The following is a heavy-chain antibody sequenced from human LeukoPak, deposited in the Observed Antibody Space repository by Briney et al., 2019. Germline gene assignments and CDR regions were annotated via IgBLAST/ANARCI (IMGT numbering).Heavy chain of an antibody. CDR2: INPYSGGT. V-gene: IGHV1-2*06. CDR3: ARDAGYYDSSGYHYFDY. CDR1: GYTFTGYY. Sequence: ASVKVSCKASGYTFTGYYLHWVRQAPGQGLEWRGRINPYSGGTNYAQKFQGRVTMTRDTSISTAYMELSRLRSDDTAVYYCARDAGYYDSSGYHYFDYWGQGTLVTVSS. D-gene: IGHD3-22*01. J-gene: IGHJ4*02.